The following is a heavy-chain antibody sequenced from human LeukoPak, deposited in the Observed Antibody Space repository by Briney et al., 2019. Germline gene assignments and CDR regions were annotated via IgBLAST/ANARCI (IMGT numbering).Heavy chain of an antibody. CDR1: GGSISSYY. V-gene: IGHV4-59*01. D-gene: IGHD2-2*03. Sequence: SAATLSLTCAACGGSISSYYRSWVRQAPGKGLEWVGYICYSGSTNYNPSLKSPVTISVGTYKNQFSLKLSSVTAADTAVYYCARAYGYCSSTSCLYYYYGMDVWGQGTTVTVSS. J-gene: IGHJ6*02. CDR2: ICYSGST. CDR3: ARAYGYCSSTSCLYYYYGMDV.